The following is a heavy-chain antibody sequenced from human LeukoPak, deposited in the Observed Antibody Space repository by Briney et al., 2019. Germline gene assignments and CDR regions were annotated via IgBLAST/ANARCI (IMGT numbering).Heavy chain of an antibody. V-gene: IGHV3-21*04. D-gene: IGHD1-26*01. Sequence: GGSLRLSCAASGFTFSSYSMNWVRQAPGKGLEWVSSISSSSSYIYYADSVKGRFTISRDNAKNSLYLQMNSLRAEDTAVYYCARGGSRQPFDYWGQGTLVTVSS. CDR2: ISSSSSYI. J-gene: IGHJ4*02. CDR1: GFTFSSYS. CDR3: ARGGSRQPFDY.